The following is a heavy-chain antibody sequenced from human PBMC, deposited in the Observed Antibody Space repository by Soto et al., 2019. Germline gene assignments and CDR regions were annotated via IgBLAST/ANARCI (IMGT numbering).Heavy chain of an antibody. CDR3: TRDVGNYHSSGYPLGGMDV. J-gene: IGHJ6*02. Sequence: GGSLRLSCAASGFTFDDYGMSWVRQAPGKGLEWVSGINWNGGSTGYADSVKGRFTISRDNAKNSLYLQMNSLKTEDTAVYYCTRDVGNYHSSGYPLGGMDVWGQGTTVTVSS. D-gene: IGHD3-22*01. V-gene: IGHV3-20*04. CDR1: GFTFDDYG. CDR2: INWNGGST.